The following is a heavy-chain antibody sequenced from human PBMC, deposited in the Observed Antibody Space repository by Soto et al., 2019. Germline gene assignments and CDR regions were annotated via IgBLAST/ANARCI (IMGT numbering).Heavy chain of an antibody. CDR1: GYTFTGYY. Sequence: GASVKVSCKSSGYTFTGYYMHWVRQAPGQGLEWMGWINPNSGGTNYAQKFQSWVTMTRDPSISTACMELSRLSSDDTAVDYCGLSPLTQQLALRPWGHGTLVSVTS. D-gene: IGHD6-13*01. V-gene: IGHV1-2*04. CDR2: INPNSGGT. J-gene: IGHJ4*01. CDR3: GLSPLTQQLALRP.